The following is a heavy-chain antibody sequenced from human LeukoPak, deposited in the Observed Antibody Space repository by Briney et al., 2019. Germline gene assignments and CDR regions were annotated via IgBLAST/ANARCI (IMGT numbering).Heavy chain of an antibody. V-gene: IGHV4-59*01. CDR3: ARAADYFDY. J-gene: IGHJ4*02. Sequence: SETLSLTCTVSGGSISSYHWSWIRQPPGKGLEWIGYVYSSGSTNYNPSLKSRVTISVDTSKNQFSLKLSSVTAADTAVYYCARAADYFDYWAREPWSPSPQ. CDR2: VYSSGST. D-gene: IGHD2-15*01. CDR1: GGSISSYH.